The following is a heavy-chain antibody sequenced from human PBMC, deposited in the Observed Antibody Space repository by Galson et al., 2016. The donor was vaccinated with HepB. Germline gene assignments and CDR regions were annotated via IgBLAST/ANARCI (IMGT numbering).Heavy chain of an antibody. J-gene: IGHJ4*02. CDR2: IDPSGSYT. D-gene: IGHD5-18*01. CDR1: GYRFTDYW. Sequence: QSGAEVKKPGESLRISCRGSGYRFTDYWITWVRQTPGKGLEWLGTIDPSGSYTNYNPSFQGHVTISADKSISTAYLQCSSLKASDTAMYYCARHYNYGYAYWGQGALVTVSS. CDR3: ARHYNYGYAY. V-gene: IGHV5-10-1*01.